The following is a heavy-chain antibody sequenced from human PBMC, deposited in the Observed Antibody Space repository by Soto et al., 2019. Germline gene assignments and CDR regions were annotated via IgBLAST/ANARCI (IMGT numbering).Heavy chain of an antibody. D-gene: IGHD6-19*01. CDR1: GGSISRYY. Sequence: QVQLQESGPGLVKHSETLSLTCTVSGGSISRYYWSWIRQPPRKGLEWIGYIYYSGSTNYNPSLKSRVTISVDTSKNPFSLKLSSVPAADTAVYYCSRGGSSGWYNYYYGMDVWGQGTTVTVAS. V-gene: IGHV4-59*01. CDR3: SRGGSSGWYNYYYGMDV. CDR2: IYYSGST. J-gene: IGHJ6*02.